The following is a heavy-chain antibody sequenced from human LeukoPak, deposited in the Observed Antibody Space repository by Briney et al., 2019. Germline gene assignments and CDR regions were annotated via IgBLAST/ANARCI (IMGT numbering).Heavy chain of an antibody. CDR3: ARGVGYHDFWSGNYFDY. V-gene: IGHV1-69*13. D-gene: IGHD3-3*01. Sequence: ASVKVSCKASGGTFSSYAISWVRQAPGQGLEWMGGIIPIFGTANYAQKFQGRVTITADESTSTAYMELSSLRSEDTAVYYCARGVGYHDFWSGNYFDYWGQGTLVTVSS. CDR2: IIPIFGTA. J-gene: IGHJ4*02. CDR1: GGTFSSYA.